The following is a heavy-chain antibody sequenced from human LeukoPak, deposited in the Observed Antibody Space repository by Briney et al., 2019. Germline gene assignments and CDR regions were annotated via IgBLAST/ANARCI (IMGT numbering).Heavy chain of an antibody. D-gene: IGHD6-19*01. Sequence: GGSLRLSCATSGFIFSNYAMNWVRQAPGKGLEWVSAISGSGGSTYYADSVKGRFTISRDNSENTLYLQMNSLRAEDTAVYYCAKNLRGRGVMQWLVLSHYYGMDVWGQGTTVTVSS. CDR3: AKNLRGRGVMQWLVLSHYYGMDV. V-gene: IGHV3-23*01. CDR2: ISGSGGST. J-gene: IGHJ6*02. CDR1: GFIFSNYA.